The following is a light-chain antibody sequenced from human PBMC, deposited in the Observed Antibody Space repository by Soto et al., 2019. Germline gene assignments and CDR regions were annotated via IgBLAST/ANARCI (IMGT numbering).Light chain of an antibody. CDR2: ANS. CDR3: SSYTSSSTRV. J-gene: IGLJ1*01. Sequence: QSVLTQPPSVSGAPGQRVTISCAGSSSSIGAGYDVHWYQQLPGAAPKLLIYANSNRPSGVPDRFSGSKSGTSASLAITGLQAEDEADYYCSSYTSSSTRVFGTGTKVTVL. CDR1: SSSIGAGYD. V-gene: IGLV1-40*01.